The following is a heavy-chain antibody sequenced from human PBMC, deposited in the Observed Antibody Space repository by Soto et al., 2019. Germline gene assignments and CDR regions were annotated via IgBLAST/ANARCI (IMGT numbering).Heavy chain of an antibody. Sequence: AGGSLRLSCAASGFTFSSYGMHWVRQAPGKGLEWVAVISYDESNKYYADSVKGRFTISRDNSKNTLYLQMNSLRAEDTAVYYCAKAGVTIFGVARYWGQGTLVTVSS. CDR1: GFTFSSYG. D-gene: IGHD3-3*01. V-gene: IGHV3-30*18. CDR2: ISYDESNK. CDR3: AKAGVTIFGVARY. J-gene: IGHJ4*02.